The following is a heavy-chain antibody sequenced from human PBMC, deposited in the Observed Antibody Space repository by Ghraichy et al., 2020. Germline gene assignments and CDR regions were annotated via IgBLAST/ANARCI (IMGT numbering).Heavy chain of an antibody. CDR2: INYSGST. D-gene: IGHD6-6*01. J-gene: IGHJ4*02. CDR3: ARSGQLDNG. CDR1: GGSFSGYY. Sequence: SETLSLTCAVYGGSFSGYYWSWIRQPPGKGLEWIGEINYSGSTNYNPSLKSRVTISVDTSKNQFSLKLSSVTAADTAVYYCARSGQLDNGWGQGTLVTVSS. V-gene: IGHV4-34*01.